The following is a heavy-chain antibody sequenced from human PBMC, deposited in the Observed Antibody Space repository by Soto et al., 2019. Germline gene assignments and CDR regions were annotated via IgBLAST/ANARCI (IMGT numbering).Heavy chain of an antibody. D-gene: IGHD4-17*01. CDR3: ARLADYGDSFDYYYYYMDV. V-gene: IGHV5-51*01. CDR2: IYPGDSDT. Sequence: GESLKISCKGSGYSFTSYWIGWVRQMPGKGLEWMGIIYPGDSDTRYSPSFQGQVTISADKSISTAYLQWSSLKASDTAMYYCARLADYGDSFDYYYYYMDVWGKGTTVTVSS. J-gene: IGHJ6*03. CDR1: GYSFTSYW.